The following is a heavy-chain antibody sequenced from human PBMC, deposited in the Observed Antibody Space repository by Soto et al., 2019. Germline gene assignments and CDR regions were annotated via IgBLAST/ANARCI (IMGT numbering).Heavy chain of an antibody. CDR3: AHGRYHHYDSSGYFDAFDI. CDR2: IYWDDDR. CDR1: GFSLSTSGVS. V-gene: IGHV2-5*02. Sequence: QITLKESGPTLVKPTQTLTLTCTFSGFSLSTSGVSVGWIRQPPGKALEWLALIYWDDDRRYSPSLKSRLTITKDSSKNQVVLTVTNMDPVDTATYYCAHGRYHHYDSSGYFDAFDIWGQGTMVTVSS. J-gene: IGHJ3*02. D-gene: IGHD3-22*01.